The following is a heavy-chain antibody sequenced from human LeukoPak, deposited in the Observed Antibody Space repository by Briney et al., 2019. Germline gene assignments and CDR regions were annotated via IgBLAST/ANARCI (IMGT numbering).Heavy chain of an antibody. V-gene: IGHV1-46*01. J-gene: IGHJ5*02. Sequence: GASVKVSCKASGYTFTKSYIHWVRQAPGQRLEWMGFINPGGDNTDYAQNFQGRLTMTSDTSARTVYMELSSLRSDDTAVYFCARDTSEGDYAWWFDPWGQGTLVTVAS. D-gene: IGHD3-16*01. CDR3: ARDTSEGDYAWWFDP. CDR2: INPGGDNT. CDR1: GYTFTKSY.